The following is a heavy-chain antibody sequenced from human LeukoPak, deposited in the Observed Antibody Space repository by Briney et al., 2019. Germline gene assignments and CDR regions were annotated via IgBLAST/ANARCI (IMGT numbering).Heavy chain of an antibody. CDR3: VKSPGYYYYYMDV. V-gene: IGHV3-23*01. Sequence: GGSLRLSCAASGFTFSSYAMSWVRQAPGKGLEWVSAISGSGGSTYYADSVKGRFTISRDNSKNTLYLQINSLRAEDTAVYHCVKSPGYYYYYMDVWGKGTTVTASS. CDR2: ISGSGGST. J-gene: IGHJ6*03. D-gene: IGHD3-10*01. CDR1: GFTFSSYA.